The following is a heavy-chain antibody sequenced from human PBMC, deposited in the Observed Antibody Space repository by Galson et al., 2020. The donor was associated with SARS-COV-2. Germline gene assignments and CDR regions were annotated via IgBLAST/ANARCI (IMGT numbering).Heavy chain of an antibody. CDR1: GGSISSGDYY. CDR3: ARDLAGRITIFGVAERGMDV. V-gene: IGHV4-30-4*01. J-gene: IGHJ6*02. Sequence: ETSETLSLTCTVSGGSISSGDYYWSWIRQPPGKGLEWIGYIYYSGSTYYNPSLKSRVTISVDTSKNQFSLKLSSVTAADTAVYYCARDLAGRITIFGVAERGMDVWGQGTTVTVSS. D-gene: IGHD3-3*01. CDR2: IYYSGST.